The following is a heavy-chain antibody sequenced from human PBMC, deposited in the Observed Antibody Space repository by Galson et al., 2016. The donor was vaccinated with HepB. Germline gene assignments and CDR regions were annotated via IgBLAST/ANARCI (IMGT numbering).Heavy chain of an antibody. CDR3: AHAHITTILTVPIGRGYFDF. CDR1: GFSLSTNGVG. J-gene: IGHJ4*02. Sequence: PALVKPTQTLTLTCTFSGFSLSTNGVGVGWIRQPPGKALEWLALIYWDDAKRYSPSLRGRLTITKDTSKNQVVLTMTNMDPADTATFYCAHAHITTILTVPIGRGYFDFWGRGTPVTVSS. D-gene: IGHD3-10*01. V-gene: IGHV2-5*02. CDR2: IYWDDAK.